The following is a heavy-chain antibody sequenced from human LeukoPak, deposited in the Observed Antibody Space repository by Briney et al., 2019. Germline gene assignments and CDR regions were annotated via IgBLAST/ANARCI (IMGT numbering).Heavy chain of an antibody. CDR1: GGSFSGYY. CDR2: INHSGST. V-gene: IGHV4-34*01. Sequence: PSETLSLTCAVYGGSFSGYYWGWVRQPPGKGLEWIGEINHSGSTNYNPSLKSRVTISVDTSKNQFSLKLSSVTAADTAVYYCARSNWFYCSSTSCYAGGAFDIWGQGTMVTVSS. J-gene: IGHJ3*02. D-gene: IGHD2-2*01. CDR3: ARSNWFYCSSTSCYAGGAFDI.